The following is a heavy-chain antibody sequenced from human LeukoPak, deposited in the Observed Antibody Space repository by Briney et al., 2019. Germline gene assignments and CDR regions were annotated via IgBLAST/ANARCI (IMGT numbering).Heavy chain of an antibody. CDR3: ARSRRYSSSWYETYNWFDP. D-gene: IGHD6-13*01. Sequence: PSETLSLTCTVSGGSISSGGYYWSWIRQPPGKGLEWIGYIYYSGSTNYNPSLKSRVTISVDTSKNQFSLKLSSVIAADTAVYYCARSRRYSSSWYETYNWFDPWGQGTLVTVSS. CDR2: IYYSGST. CDR1: GGSISSGGYY. J-gene: IGHJ5*02. V-gene: IGHV4-61*08.